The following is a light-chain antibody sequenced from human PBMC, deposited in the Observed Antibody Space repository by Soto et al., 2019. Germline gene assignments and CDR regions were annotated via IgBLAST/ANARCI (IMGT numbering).Light chain of an antibody. J-gene: IGLJ2*01. CDR2: GNK. Sequence: QSVVTQPPSVSGAPGQRVTISCTGSSSNIGADYDVHWYQQFPGRAPKLLIYGNKNRPSVVPDRFSGSKSGTSASLDITGLQAEDEADYYCQSFDTRLNTVIFGGGTKLTVL. CDR3: QSFDTRLNTVI. CDR1: SSNIGADYD. V-gene: IGLV1-40*01.